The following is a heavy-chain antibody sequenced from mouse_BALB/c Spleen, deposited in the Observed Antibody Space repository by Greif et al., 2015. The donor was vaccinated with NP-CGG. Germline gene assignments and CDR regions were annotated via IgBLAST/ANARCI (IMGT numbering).Heavy chain of an antibody. Sequence: VQLVESGPGLVAPSQSLSITCTVSGFSLTSYGVHWVRQPPGKGLEWLGVIWAGGSTNYNSALMSRLSISKDNSKSQVFLKMNSLQTDDTAMYCCARDGYYAMDYWGQGTSVTVSS. V-gene: IGHV2-9*02. J-gene: IGHJ4*01. CDR1: GFSLTSYG. CDR2: IWAGGST. CDR3: ARDGYYAMDY.